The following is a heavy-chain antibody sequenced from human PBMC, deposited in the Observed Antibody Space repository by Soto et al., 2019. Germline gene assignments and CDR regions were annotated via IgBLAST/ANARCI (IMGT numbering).Heavy chain of an antibody. CDR1: GFSFSGYT. D-gene: IGHD3-9*01. V-gene: IGHV3-23*01. CDR2: INGGGGTT. Sequence: GGSLRLSCAASGFSFSGYTMNWVRQAQGKGLEWISGINGGGGTTYYADSVKGRSTISRDDSKNILYLQMNSPRAEDTAIYSCAKDRHPDGIWTFDYWGRGTLVTVSS. J-gene: IGHJ4*02. CDR3: AKDRHPDGIWTFDY.